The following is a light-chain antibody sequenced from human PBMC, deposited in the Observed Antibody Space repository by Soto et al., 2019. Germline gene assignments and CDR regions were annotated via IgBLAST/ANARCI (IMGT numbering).Light chain of an antibody. J-gene: IGKJ1*01. Sequence: DIQMTQSPSCLSASVGDRVTLTCRASQSISSWLAWYQQKPGKSPKLLIYDDSSLESGVPSRFSGSGSGTEFTLTISSLQPDDFATYYCQQYNSYWTFGPGTKVDNK. CDR3: QQYNSYWT. CDR2: DDS. CDR1: QSISSW. V-gene: IGKV1-5*01.